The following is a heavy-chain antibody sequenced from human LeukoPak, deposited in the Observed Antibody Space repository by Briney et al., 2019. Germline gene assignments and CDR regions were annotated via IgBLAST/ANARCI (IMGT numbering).Heavy chain of an antibody. CDR2: INPNSGDT. Sequence: PGASVKVSCKASGYTFTGYYMSWVRQAPGQGLEWMGWINPNSGDTNYAQKFQGRVTMTRDTSNSTAYLKLSRLRSDDTAVYYCARPRPWATAMENRLDPWGQGTLVTVSS. CDR1: GYTFTGYY. J-gene: IGHJ5*02. D-gene: IGHD5-18*01. CDR3: ARPRPWATAMENRLDP. V-gene: IGHV1-2*02.